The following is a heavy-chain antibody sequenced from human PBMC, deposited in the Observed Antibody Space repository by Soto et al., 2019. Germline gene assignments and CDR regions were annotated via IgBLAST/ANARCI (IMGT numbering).Heavy chain of an antibody. J-gene: IGHJ4*02. D-gene: IGHD3-22*01. CDR2: IRSKAYGGTT. Sequence: EVQLVESGGGLEQPGRSLRLSCTASGFTFGDYAMTWVRQAPGKGLEWVGFIRSKAYGGTTAYAASVKGRFTISRDDSKSIAYLQMNSLKTEDTAVYYCTRAYYYDSSGYSRFWGQGTLVTVSS. CDR1: GFTFGDYA. CDR3: TRAYYYDSSGYSRF. V-gene: IGHV3-49*04.